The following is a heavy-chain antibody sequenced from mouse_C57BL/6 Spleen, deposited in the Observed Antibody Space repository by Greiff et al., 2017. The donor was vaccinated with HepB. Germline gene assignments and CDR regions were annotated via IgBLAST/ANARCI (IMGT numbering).Heavy chain of an antibody. CDR2: ISDGDSYT. D-gene: IGHD2-5*01. CDR1: GFTFSSYA. CDR3: ARENYSNSAWFAY. V-gene: IGHV5-4*01. Sequence: EVMLVESGGGLVKPGGSLKLSCAASGFTFSSYAMSWVRQTPEKRLEWVATISDGDSYTYYPDNVKGRFTISRDNAKNNLYLQMSHLKSEDTAMYYWARENYSNSAWFAYWGQGTLVTVSA. J-gene: IGHJ3*01.